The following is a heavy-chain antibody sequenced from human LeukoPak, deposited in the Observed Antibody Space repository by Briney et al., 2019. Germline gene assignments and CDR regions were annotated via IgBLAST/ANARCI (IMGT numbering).Heavy chain of an antibody. V-gene: IGHV1-69*05. Sequence: GASVKVSCKASGGTFTSYAISWVRQAPGQGLQYLGGSIPNFRTAKYAQDFQGRVTITTDETTAYMELSSLRSDDTAVYYCARGVGVTMIRGVIISANWFDPWGQGTLVTVSS. D-gene: IGHD3-10*01. CDR3: ARGVGVTMIRGVIISANWFDP. CDR2: SIPNFRTA. J-gene: IGHJ5*02. CDR1: GGTFTSYA.